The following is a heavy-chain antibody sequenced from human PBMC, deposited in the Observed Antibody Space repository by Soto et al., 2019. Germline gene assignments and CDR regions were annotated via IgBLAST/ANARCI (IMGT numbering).Heavy chain of an antibody. CDR2: IQSGGTT. J-gene: IGHJ6*04. CDR3: ARDYVLCGGGRCYGIRLDV. D-gene: IGHD2-15*01. V-gene: IGHV3-66*01. Sequence: GGSLRLSCAASGFTVSSKYMTWVRQAPGKGLEWVSLIQSGGTTYYADSVKGRFTISRDTSENTLHLQMDSLRVEDTAVYYCARDYVLCGGGRCYGIRLDVWGKGTTVTVPS. CDR1: GFTVSSKY.